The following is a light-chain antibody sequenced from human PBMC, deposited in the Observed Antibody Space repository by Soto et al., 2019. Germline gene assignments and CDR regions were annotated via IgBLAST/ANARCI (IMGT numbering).Light chain of an antibody. CDR1: QSIYSS. CDR3: QHSYSAPYT. CDR2: AAS. V-gene: IGKV1-39*01. J-gene: IGKJ2*01. Sequence: DIQMTQSPSSLSASVGDRVTITCRASQSIYSSLNWYHQKPGKAPKLLIYAASNLQSGVPSRFSGSGSGTDFILSISSLQPEDFATYYCQHSYSAPYTFGQGTKLEI.